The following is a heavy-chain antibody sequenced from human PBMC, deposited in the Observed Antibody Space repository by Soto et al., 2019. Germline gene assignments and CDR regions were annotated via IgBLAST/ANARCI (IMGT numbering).Heavy chain of an antibody. V-gene: IGHV3-30*03. J-gene: IGHJ4*02. CDR3: ARVADRSTWYEVDY. D-gene: IGHD6-13*01. Sequence: GGSLRLSCAASGFTFSSYGMHWVRQAPGKGLEWVAVISYDGSNKYYADSVKGRFTISRDNAKNSVYVQMNSLRAEDTALYYCARVADRSTWYEVDYWGQGTLVTVSS. CDR2: ISYDGSNK. CDR1: GFTFSSYG.